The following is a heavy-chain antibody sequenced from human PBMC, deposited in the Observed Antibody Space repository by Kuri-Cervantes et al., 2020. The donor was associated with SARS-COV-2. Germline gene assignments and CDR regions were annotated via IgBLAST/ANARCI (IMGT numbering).Heavy chain of an antibody. CDR2: IRYDGSNK. CDR3: AREVAARLDY. Sequence: LSLTCAASGFTFSSYGMHWVRQAPGKGLEWVAFIRYDGSNKYYADSVKGRFTISRDNSKNTLYLQMNSLRAEDTAVYYCAREVAARLDYWGQGTLVTVSS. CDR1: GFTFSSYG. J-gene: IGHJ4*02. D-gene: IGHD6-6*01. V-gene: IGHV3-30*02.